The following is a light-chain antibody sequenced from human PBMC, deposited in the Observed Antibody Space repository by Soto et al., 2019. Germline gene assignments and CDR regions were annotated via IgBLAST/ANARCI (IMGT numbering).Light chain of an antibody. J-gene: IGKJ5*01. CDR3: KQRYKWPIT. Sequence: DIVLTQSPATLSLSPGNIATLSCRASQSVGFYLAWYQQKPGQAPRLLIYDASSRATGIPARFSGSGSGTDFTLTIGSLEPEDFAVYFCKQRYKWPITFGQGTRLEIK. CDR2: DAS. CDR1: QSVGFY. V-gene: IGKV3-11*01.